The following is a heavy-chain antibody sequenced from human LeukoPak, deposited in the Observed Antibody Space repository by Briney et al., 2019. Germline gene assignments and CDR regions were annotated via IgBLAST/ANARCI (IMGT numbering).Heavy chain of an antibody. CDR1: GFAFSSYS. V-gene: IGHV3-21*06. Sequence: GGSLRLSCAASGFAFSSYSMNWVRQAPGKGLEWVSSISSSGNYIYYADSVKGRFTISRDNAKNSLYLQMNSLRAEDTAVYYCARGWFAEAVQQFDYWGQGTLVTVSS. D-gene: IGHD1-1*01. CDR3: ARGWFAEAVQQFDY. J-gene: IGHJ4*02. CDR2: ISSSGNYI.